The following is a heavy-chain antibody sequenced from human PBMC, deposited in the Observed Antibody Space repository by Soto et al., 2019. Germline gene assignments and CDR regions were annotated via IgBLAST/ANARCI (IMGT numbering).Heavy chain of an antibody. D-gene: IGHD1-26*01. CDR2: IGSIRTYI. CDR3: ARGATGTFSTYDS. Sequence: GGSLRLSSAASGFTFSSYSMSWVRQAPGKGLEWVSSIGSIRTYIYYADSLKGRFTISRDNAQNSLYLQMNSLRAEDTAVYFCARGATGTFSTYDSWGQGTPVTVSS. J-gene: IGHJ4*02. V-gene: IGHV3-21*01. CDR1: GFTFSSYS.